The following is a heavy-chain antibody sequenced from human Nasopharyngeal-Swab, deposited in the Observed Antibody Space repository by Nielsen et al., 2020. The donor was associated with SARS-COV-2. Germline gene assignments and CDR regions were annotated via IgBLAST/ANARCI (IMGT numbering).Heavy chain of an antibody. D-gene: IGHD3-3*01. CDR3: ARDGDVYYDFWSGYPPPLWFDP. CDR1: GFTFSSYS. Sequence: GGSLRLSCAASGFTFSSYSMNWVRQAPGKGLEWVSSISSSSSYIYYADSVKGRFTISRDNAKNSLYLQMNSLRAEDTAVYYCARDGDVYYDFWSGYPPPLWFDPWGQGTLVTVSS. V-gene: IGHV3-21*01. CDR2: ISSSSSYI. J-gene: IGHJ5*02.